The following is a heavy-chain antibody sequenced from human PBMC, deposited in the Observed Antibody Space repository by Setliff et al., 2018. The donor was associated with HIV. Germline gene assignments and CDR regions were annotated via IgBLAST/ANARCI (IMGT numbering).Heavy chain of an antibody. CDR3: ARDTEMITTTDAFDI. D-gene: IGHD3-22*01. V-gene: IGHV3-74*01. CDR2: INGDGSST. CDR1: GFTFSSYW. J-gene: IGHJ3*02. Sequence: PGGSLRLSCTGSGFTFSSYWMHWVRQGPGKGLVWVSRINGDGSSTNYADSVKGRFTISRDNAKNTMYLEMNSLRAEDTAVYYCARDTEMITTTDAFDIWGQGTMVTVSS.